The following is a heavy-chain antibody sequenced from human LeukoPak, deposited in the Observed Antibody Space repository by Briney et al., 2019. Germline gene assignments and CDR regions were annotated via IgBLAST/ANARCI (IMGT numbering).Heavy chain of an antibody. CDR2: IKQDGSEK. CDR1: GFTFSSYW. V-gene: IGHV3-7*01. Sequence: PGGSLRLSCAASGFTFSSYWMSWVRQAPGKGLEWVANIKQDGSEKYYVDSVKGQFTISRDNAKNSLYLQMNSLRAEDTAVYYCAREIVVVIADDAFDIWGQGTMVTVSS. D-gene: IGHD2-21*01. CDR3: AREIVVVIADDAFDI. J-gene: IGHJ3*02.